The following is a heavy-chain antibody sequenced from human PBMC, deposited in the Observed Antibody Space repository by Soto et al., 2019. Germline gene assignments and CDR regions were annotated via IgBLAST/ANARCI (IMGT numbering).Heavy chain of an antibody. CDR3: AKDLGSGEVSGMDV. V-gene: IGHV3-30*18. Sequence: GGSLRLSCAASGFTFSSYGMHWVRQAPGKGLEWVAVISYDGSNKYYADSVKGRFTISRDNSKNTLYLQMNSLRAEDTAVYYCAKDLGSGEVSGMDVWGQGTTVTVSS. CDR1: GFTFSSYG. D-gene: IGHD7-27*01. J-gene: IGHJ6*02. CDR2: ISYDGSNK.